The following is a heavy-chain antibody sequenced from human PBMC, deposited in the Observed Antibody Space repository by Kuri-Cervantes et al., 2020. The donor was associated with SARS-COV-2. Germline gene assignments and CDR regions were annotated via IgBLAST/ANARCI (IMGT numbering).Heavy chain of an antibody. CDR3: AKEEQQLVPAMDV. Sequence: ETLSLTCAASGFTFSSYAMSWVRQAPGKGLEWVSAISGSGGSTYYADSVKGRFTISRDNSKNTLYLQMNSLRAEDTAVYYCAKEEQQLVPAMDVWGQGTTVTVSS. D-gene: IGHD6-13*01. J-gene: IGHJ6*02. V-gene: IGHV3-23*01. CDR2: ISGSGGST. CDR1: GFTFSSYA.